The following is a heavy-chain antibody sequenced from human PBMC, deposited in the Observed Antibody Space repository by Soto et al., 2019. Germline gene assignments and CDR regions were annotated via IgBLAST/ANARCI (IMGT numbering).Heavy chain of an antibody. Sequence: EVQLLESGGGLVQPGGSLRLSCAASGFAFSGYAMNWVRQAPGKGLEWVSGMSISGGSTYYADSVKGRFTISRVNFKNTLYLQMNSLRAEDTAVYYCAKEEYCSGASCYAEYWGQGTLVTVSS. CDR1: GFAFSGYA. V-gene: IGHV3-23*01. CDR3: AKEEYCSGASCYAEY. J-gene: IGHJ4*02. CDR2: MSISGGST. D-gene: IGHD2-15*01.